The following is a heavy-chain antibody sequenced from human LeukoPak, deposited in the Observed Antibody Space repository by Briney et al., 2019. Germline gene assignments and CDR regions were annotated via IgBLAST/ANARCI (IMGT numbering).Heavy chain of an antibody. D-gene: IGHD3-3*01. J-gene: IGHJ4*02. CDR3: ARGSEGITIFGVVIIPYDY. CDR1: GFTFSTAW. V-gene: IGHV3-74*01. Sequence: PGGSLRLSCVASGFTFSTAWMHWARQTPGKGLVWVSHINGDGRRINYADDVKGRFTISRDNAKNTLYLQMNSLRAEDTAVYYCARGSEGITIFGVVIIPYDYWGQGTLVTVSS. CDR2: INGDGRRI.